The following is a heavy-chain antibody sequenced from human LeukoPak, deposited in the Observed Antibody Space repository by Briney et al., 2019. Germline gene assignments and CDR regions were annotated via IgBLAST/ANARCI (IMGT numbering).Heavy chain of an antibody. J-gene: IGHJ4*02. CDR3: AREGQSTAFDY. D-gene: IGHD5-18*01. V-gene: IGHV3-21*01. CDR1: GFTFSRYA. CDR2: ISSSTSYI. Sequence: PGGSLRLSCAASGFTFSRYAMNWLRQAPEKGLEWVSSISSSTSYISYADSVKGRFTISRDNAENSLYLQMNSLRAEDTAVYYCAREGQSTAFDYWGQGTLVTVSS.